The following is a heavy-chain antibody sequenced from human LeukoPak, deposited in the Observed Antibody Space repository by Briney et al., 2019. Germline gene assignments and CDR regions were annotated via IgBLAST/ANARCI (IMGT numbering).Heavy chain of an antibody. CDR2: IGYDGSNK. V-gene: IGHV3-33*01. CDR3: ARDYGGAAAGSNGDAFDI. J-gene: IGHJ3*02. Sequence: PGGALSLSCAASGFTFSSYGMHWVRQAPGKGLEWVAVIGYDGSNKYYADSVKGRFTISRDNSKNTLYLQMNSLRAEDTAVYYCARDYGGAAAGSNGDAFDIWGQGTMVTVSS. D-gene: IGHD6-13*01. CDR1: GFTFSSYG.